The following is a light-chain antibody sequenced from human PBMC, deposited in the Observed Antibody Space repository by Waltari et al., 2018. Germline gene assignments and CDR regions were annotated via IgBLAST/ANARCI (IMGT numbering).Light chain of an antibody. CDR1: QAISNSN. J-gene: IGKJ1*01. CDR3: QQYGSPPRT. Sequence: EIVLTQSPGTLSFSPGERATLACRASQAISNSNLAWYQQKPGQAPRLLIYNASLRGTGIPDKFSGSGSGTDFTLTISRLEPEDFAVYYCQQYGSPPRTFGQGTKVEIK. V-gene: IGKV3-20*01. CDR2: NAS.